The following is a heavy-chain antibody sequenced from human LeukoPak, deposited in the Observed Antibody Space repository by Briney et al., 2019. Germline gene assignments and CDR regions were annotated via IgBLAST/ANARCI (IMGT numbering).Heavy chain of an antibody. CDR1: GYTFTGYY. CDR2: INPNSGGT. J-gene: IGHJ6*03. V-gene: IGHV1-2*06. Sequence: ASVKVSCKASGYTFTGYYMHWVRQAPGQGLEWMGRINPNSGGTNYAQKFQGRVTMTRDTSISTAYMELSRLRSDDTAVYYCVRAVPNDWGDYYYYMDVWGKGTTVTVSS. CDR3: VRAVPNDWGDYYYYMDV. D-gene: IGHD3-16*01.